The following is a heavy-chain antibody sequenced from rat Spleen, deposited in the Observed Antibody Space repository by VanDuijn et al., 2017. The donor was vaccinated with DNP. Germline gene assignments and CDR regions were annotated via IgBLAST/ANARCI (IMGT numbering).Heavy chain of an antibody. CDR3: ASPSFDY. Sequence: EVQLVESGGGLVQPGRSMKLSCAASGFAFSNSDMAWVRQAPTKGLEWVASISSSGGTIYYRDSVKGRFTLSRDNAESTLYLQMDSLRSEDTATYYCASPSFDYWGQGVMVTVSS. CDR1: GFAFSNSD. J-gene: IGHJ2*01. V-gene: IGHV5-25*01. CDR2: ISSSGGTI.